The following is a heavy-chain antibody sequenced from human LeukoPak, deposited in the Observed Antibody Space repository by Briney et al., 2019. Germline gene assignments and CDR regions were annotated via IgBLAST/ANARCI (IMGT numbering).Heavy chain of an antibody. V-gene: IGHV4-30-4*07. CDR3: ARAPFYDYVWGNYRTNWFDP. D-gene: IGHD3-16*02. J-gene: IGHJ5*02. CDR1: GDSISSGGYS. CDR2: IYYSGST. Sequence: SETLSLTCTVSGDSISSGGYSWSWIRQPPGKGLEWIGFIYYSGSTYYNPSLKSRITISVDTSKNQFSLKLSSVTAADTAVYYCARAPFYDYVWGNYRTNWFDPWGQGTLVTVSS.